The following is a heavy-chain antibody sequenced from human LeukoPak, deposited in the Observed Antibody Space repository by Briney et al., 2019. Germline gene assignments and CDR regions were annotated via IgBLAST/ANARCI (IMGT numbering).Heavy chain of an antibody. D-gene: IGHD3-3*01. J-gene: IGHJ6*02. V-gene: IGHV3-48*04. CDR1: GFTLSSYG. CDR2: ISASGGTI. CDR3: ARGDGGYYYGMDV. Sequence: PGKSLRLSCVASGFTLSSYGMHWVRQAPGKGLEWVSYISASGGTIKYADSVKGRFTISRDNAKNSLYLHLNSLRVEDTAFYYCARGDGGYYYGMDVWGQGTTVTVSS.